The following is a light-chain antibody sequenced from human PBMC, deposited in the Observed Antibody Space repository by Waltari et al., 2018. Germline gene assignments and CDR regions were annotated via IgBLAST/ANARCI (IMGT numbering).Light chain of an antibody. CDR1: NSDVGAYNY. J-gene: IGLJ2*01. V-gene: IGLV2-8*01. CDR2: EVT. Sequence: QSVLTQPPSATGSPGQSVTISCTGTNSDVGAYNYVSWYQQHPGKVPKLLFYEVTKRPSGVPDRFSGSKSGNTASLTVSGLQADDEADYYCQSYDNTGRGSVLIGGGTRLTVL. CDR3: QSYDNTGRGSVL.